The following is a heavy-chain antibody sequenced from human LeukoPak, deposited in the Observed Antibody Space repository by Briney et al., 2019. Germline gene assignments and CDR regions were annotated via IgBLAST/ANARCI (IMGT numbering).Heavy chain of an antibody. CDR1: GFTFSSYS. D-gene: IGHD4-17*01. V-gene: IGHV3-21*01. CDR2: ISSSSSYI. CDR3: AVLHDYGDYQSASDI. Sequence: GGSLRLSCAASGFTFSSYSMNWVRQAPGKGLEWVSSISSSSSYIYYADSVKGRFTISRDNAKNSLYLQMNNLRAEDTAVYYCAVLHDYGDYQSASDIWGQGTMVTVSS. J-gene: IGHJ3*02.